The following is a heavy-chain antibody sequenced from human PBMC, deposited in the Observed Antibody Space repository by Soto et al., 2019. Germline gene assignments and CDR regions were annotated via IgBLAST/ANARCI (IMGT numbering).Heavy chain of an antibody. D-gene: IGHD6-19*01. CDR1: GGSISSYY. CDR3: ARAQYSSGWSIYFDY. V-gene: IGHV4-59*07. J-gene: IGHJ4*02. Sequence: SDTLSLTCTFTGGSISSYYWSWIRQPPGKGLEWIGYIYYSGSTNYNPSLKSRVTISVDTSKNQFSLKLSSVTAADTAVYYCARAQYSSGWSIYFDYWGQGTRVT. CDR2: IYYSGST.